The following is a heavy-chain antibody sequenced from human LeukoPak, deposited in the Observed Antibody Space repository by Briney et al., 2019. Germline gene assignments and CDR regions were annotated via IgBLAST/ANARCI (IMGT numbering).Heavy chain of an antibody. Sequence: SVKVSCKASGFTFTSSAMQWVRQARGQRLEWIGWIVVGSGNTNYAQKFQERVTITRDMSTSTAYMELSSLRSEDTAVYYCAVREYYYDSRGYVCWGQGTLVTVSS. J-gene: IGHJ4*02. CDR2: IVVGSGNT. D-gene: IGHD3-22*01. CDR3: AVREYYYDSRGYVC. V-gene: IGHV1-58*02. CDR1: GFTFTSSA.